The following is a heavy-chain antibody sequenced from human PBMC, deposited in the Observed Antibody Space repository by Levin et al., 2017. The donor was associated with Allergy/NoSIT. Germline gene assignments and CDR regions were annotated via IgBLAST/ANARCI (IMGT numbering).Heavy chain of an antibody. J-gene: IGHJ6*02. Sequence: GESLKISCAASGFIFGDYDMHWVRQAPGKGLEWVSAIGTAGDTYYAGSVKGRFTIPRENGKKSLYLQINSLRAGDTAVYFCVSSLYGESYYYGVDVWGLGTRVTVPS. CDR2: IGTAGDT. D-gene: IGHD3-10*02. CDR1: GFIFGDYD. CDR3: VSSLYGESYYYGVDV. V-gene: IGHV3-13*01.